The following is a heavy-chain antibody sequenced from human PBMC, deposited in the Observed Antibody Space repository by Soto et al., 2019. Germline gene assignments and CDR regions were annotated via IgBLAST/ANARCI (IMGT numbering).Heavy chain of an antibody. J-gene: IGHJ4*02. CDR2: IYYSGST. CDR3: AGDRGDGYIP. V-gene: IGHV4-61*01. Sequence: SETLSLTCTVSGGSVSSGSYYWSWIRQPPGKGLEWIGYIYYSGSTNYNPSLKSRVTISVDTSKNQFSLKLSSATAADTAVYYCAGDRGDGYIPWGQGTLVTVSS. D-gene: IGHD5-12*01. CDR1: GGSVSSGSYY.